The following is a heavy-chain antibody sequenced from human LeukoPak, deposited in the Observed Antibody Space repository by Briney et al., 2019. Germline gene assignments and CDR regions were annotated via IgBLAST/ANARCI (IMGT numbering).Heavy chain of an antibody. D-gene: IGHD5-12*01. V-gene: IGHV3-30*02. CDR1: GFTFSIYG. CDR3: AKHSGYDFDWFDP. J-gene: IGHJ5*02. CDR2: IRYDGHNK. Sequence: PGGSLRLSCAAPGFTFSIYGMHGVRQAPGKGLDWVAFIRYDGHNKYYADSVKGRFTISRDNSKNTLYLQMNSLRAEDTAVYYCAKHSGYDFDWFDPWGQGTLVTVSS.